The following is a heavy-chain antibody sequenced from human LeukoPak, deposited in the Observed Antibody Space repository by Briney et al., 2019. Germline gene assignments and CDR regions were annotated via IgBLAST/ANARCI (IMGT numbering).Heavy chain of an antibody. D-gene: IGHD6-13*01. CDR1: GFTFSSYA. CDR3: AKGGYSSSWYPYYFDY. Sequence: PGGSLRLSCAASGFTFSSYAMSWVRQAPGKGLEWVSAISGSGGSTYYADSVKGRFTISRDNSKNTLYLQMNSLRAEDTAVYYCAKGGYSSSWYPYYFDYWGQGTLVTVSS. V-gene: IGHV3-23*01. J-gene: IGHJ4*02. CDR2: ISGSGGST.